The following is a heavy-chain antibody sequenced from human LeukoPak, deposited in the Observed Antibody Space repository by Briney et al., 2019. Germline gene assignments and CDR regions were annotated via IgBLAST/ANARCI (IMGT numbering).Heavy chain of an antibody. CDR2: INPSGSTT. Sequence: ASVKVSCKASVYTFTSYFRHWVRQAPGQGLEWLGMINPSGSTTTYAQKFQGRVTMTRDTSKSTVYMELSSLRSEDTAVYNCARETSDSWGQGTLVTVSS. CDR3: ARETSDS. CDR1: VYTFTSYF. D-gene: IGHD1-1*01. V-gene: IGHV1-46*01. J-gene: IGHJ5*01.